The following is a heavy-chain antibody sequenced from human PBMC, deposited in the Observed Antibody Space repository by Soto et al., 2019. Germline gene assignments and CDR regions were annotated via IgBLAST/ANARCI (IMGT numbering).Heavy chain of an antibody. V-gene: IGHV3-7*01. Sequence: GGSLRLSCAASGFTFSSYWMSWVRQAPGKGLEWVANIKQDGSEKYYVDSVKGRFTISRDNAKNSLYLQMNSLRAEDTAVYYCARPIAAAGPYWYFDLWGRGTLVTVSS. J-gene: IGHJ2*01. D-gene: IGHD6-13*01. CDR3: ARPIAAAGPYWYFDL. CDR2: IKQDGSEK. CDR1: GFTFSSYW.